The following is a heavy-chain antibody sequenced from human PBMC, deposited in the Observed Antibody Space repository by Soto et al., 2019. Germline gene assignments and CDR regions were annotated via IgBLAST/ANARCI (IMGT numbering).Heavy chain of an antibody. D-gene: IGHD3-22*01. Sequence: QVQLVQSGAEVKKPGASVKVSCKACGYTFTSYGISWVRQAPGQGFKWMGWISAYNGHTNYAQKLQGRVTMTTDTSTITAYMELRSLRSDDTAVYYCATSLSGYITHFDYWGQGTLVTVSS. CDR2: ISAYNGHT. CDR3: ATSLSGYITHFDY. CDR1: GYTFTSYG. V-gene: IGHV1-18*01. J-gene: IGHJ4*02.